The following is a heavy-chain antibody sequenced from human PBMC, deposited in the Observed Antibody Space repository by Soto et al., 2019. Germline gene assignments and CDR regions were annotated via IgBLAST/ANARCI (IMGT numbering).Heavy chain of an antibody. CDR3: AKVPNWGGHYYFDY. V-gene: IGHV3-23*01. Sequence: EVQLLESGGGLVQPGGSLRLSCAASGFTVNNHAMHWVRQAPGEGLEWVSGFAGDFINTRYADSVRGRFTISRDTSKNTLSLQMDSLRVEDTAIYYCAKVPNWGGHYYFDYWGQGTLVTVSS. D-gene: IGHD7-27*01. CDR2: FAGDFINT. CDR1: GFTVNNHA. J-gene: IGHJ4*02.